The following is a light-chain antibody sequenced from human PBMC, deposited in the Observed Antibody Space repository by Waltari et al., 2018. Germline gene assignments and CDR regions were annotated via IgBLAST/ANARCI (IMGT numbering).Light chain of an antibody. Sequence: QSALTQPASVSGSPGQSITISCTGTSNDVGASNFVSWYQQHPGRAPQPMCYDVPGRPSGIPFRFSGSKAANPASLTISGLLPEDEAIYYCSSFTDTHTLLFGGGTTVTVL. CDR1: SNDVGASNF. J-gene: IGLJ2*01. CDR2: DVP. CDR3: SSFTDTHTLL. V-gene: IGLV2-14*03.